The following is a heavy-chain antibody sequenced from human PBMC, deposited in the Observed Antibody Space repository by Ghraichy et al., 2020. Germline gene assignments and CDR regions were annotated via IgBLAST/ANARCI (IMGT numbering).Heavy chain of an antibody. CDR2: ISGSGGST. CDR1: GFTFSSYA. Sequence: GGSLRLSCAASGFTFSSYAMSWVRQAPGKGLEWVSAISGSGGSTYYADSVKGRFTISRDNSKNTLYLQMNSLRAEDTAVYYCAKRCTPGYDYVWPLAFDIWGQGTMVTVSS. D-gene: IGHD3-16*01. CDR3: AKRCTPGYDYVWPLAFDI. J-gene: IGHJ3*02. V-gene: IGHV3-23*01.